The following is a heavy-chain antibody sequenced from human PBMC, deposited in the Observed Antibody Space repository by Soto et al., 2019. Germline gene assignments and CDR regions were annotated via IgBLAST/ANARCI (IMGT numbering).Heavy chain of an antibody. CDR1: GGSISSSSYY. J-gene: IGHJ5*02. CDR3: ARCPISSWYGFDP. Sequence: SETLSLTCTVSGGSISSSSYYWGWIRQPPGKGLEWIGRIYYSGSTYYNPSLKSRVTISVDTSKNQFSLKLSSLTAADTAVYYCARCPISSWYGFDPWGQGTLVTVSS. CDR2: IYYSGST. D-gene: IGHD6-13*01. V-gene: IGHV4-39*01.